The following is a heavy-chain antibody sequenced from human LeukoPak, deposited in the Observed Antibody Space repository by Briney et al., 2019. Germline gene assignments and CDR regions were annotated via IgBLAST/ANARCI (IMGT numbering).Heavy chain of an antibody. J-gene: IGHJ4*02. D-gene: IGHD5-18*01. CDR3: AKAPWIQLWLHYY. CDR2: ISYDGSNK. Sequence: GGSLRLSCAASGFTFSSYGMHWVRQAPGKGLEWVAVISYDGSNKYYADSVKGRFTISRDNSKNTLYLQMNSLRAEDTAVYYCAKAPWIQLWLHYYWGQGTLVTVSS. CDR1: GFTFSSYG. V-gene: IGHV3-30*18.